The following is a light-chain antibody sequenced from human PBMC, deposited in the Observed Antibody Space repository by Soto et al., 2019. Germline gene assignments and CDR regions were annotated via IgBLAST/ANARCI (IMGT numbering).Light chain of an antibody. V-gene: IGLV2-23*03. Sequence: QSALTQPASVSGSPGQSITISCTGTSSDVGSYNLVSWYQQHPGKAPKLMIYEGSKRPSGVSNRFSGSKSGNTASLTISGLQAEDKADYYCCSYAGSYTFVVFGGGTKLTVL. CDR3: CSYAGSYTFVV. CDR1: SSDVGSYNL. J-gene: IGLJ3*02. CDR2: EGS.